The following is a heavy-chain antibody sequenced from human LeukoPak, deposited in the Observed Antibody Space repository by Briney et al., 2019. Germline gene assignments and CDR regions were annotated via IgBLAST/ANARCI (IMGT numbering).Heavy chain of an antibody. CDR3: AREKVRSAYYYGMDV. J-gene: IGHJ6*02. D-gene: IGHD1-1*01. V-gene: IGHV1-18*01. CDR1: GYTFTSYG. Sequence: ASVKVSCKASGYTFTSYGISWVRQAPGQGLEWMGWISAYNGNTNYAQKLQGRVTMTTDTSTSTAYMELRGLRSDDTAVYYCAREKVRSAYYYGMDVWGQGTTVTVSS. CDR2: ISAYNGNT.